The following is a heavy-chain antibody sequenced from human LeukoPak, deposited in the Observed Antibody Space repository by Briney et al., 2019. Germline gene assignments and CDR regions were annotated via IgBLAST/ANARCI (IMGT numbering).Heavy chain of an antibody. V-gene: IGHV4-61*02. CDR1: GGSISSAGYY. CDR2: IYTSGST. CDR3: AREIGGY. Sequence: SETLSLTCTVSGGSISSAGYYWSWIRQPAGKGLEWIGRIYTSGSTNYNPSLKSRVTISVDTSKNQFSLKLSSVTAADTAVYYCAREIGGYWGQGTLVTVSS. J-gene: IGHJ4*02.